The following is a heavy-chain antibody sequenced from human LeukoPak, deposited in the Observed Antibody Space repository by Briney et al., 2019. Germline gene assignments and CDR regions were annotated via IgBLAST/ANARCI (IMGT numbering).Heavy chain of an antibody. V-gene: IGHV3-23*01. J-gene: IGHJ4*02. CDR1: GFTFSTYA. CDR3: AKERELIY. Sequence: GVLRLSCAASGFTFSTYAMSWVRQAPGKGLEWVSEVSGSGDNTDYADSVKGRFTISRDNSKNTLYLQMNSLRAEDTAVYYCAKERELIYWGQGTLVTVSS. CDR2: VSGSGDNT. D-gene: IGHD1-26*01.